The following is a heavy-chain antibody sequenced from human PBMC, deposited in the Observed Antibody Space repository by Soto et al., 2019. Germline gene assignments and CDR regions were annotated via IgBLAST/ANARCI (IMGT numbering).Heavy chain of an antibody. Sequence: GGSLRLSCAASGFTFSSYGMHWVRQAPGKGLEWVAVIWYDGSNKYYADSVKGRFTISRDNSKNTLYLQMNSLRAEDTAVYYCAREMGVGETYYYYGMDVWGQGTTVTVSS. D-gene: IGHD1-26*01. V-gene: IGHV3-33*01. CDR3: AREMGVGETYYYYGMDV. J-gene: IGHJ6*02. CDR1: GFTFSSYG. CDR2: IWYDGSNK.